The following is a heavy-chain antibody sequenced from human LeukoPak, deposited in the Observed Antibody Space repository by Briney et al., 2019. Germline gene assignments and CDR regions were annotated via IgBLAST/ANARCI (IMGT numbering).Heavy chain of an antibody. CDR3: AKDGSRTTVIVVVTWGYFDY. CDR1: GFTFSSYA. V-gene: IGHV3-23*01. J-gene: IGHJ4*02. CDR2: ISGSGGST. Sequence: GGSLRLSCAASGFTFSSYAMSWVRQAPGKGLEWVSAISGSGGSTYYADSVKGRFTISRDNSKNTLYLQMNSLRAEDTAVYYSAKDGSRTTVIVVVTWGYFDYWGQGTLVTVSS. D-gene: IGHD3-22*01.